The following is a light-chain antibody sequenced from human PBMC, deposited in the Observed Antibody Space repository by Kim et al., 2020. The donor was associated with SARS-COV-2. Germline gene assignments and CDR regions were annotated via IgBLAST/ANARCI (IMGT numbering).Light chain of an antibody. CDR1: QSISTY. CDR2: AAS. Sequence: DIQMTQSPYSLSASVGDRVTITCRASQSISTYLNWYQQKPGTAPKLLIYAASSLQSGVPSRFSGSGSGTDLTLTISSLQPEDFATYYCQQSYSTPWTFGQGTKVDIK. V-gene: IGKV1-39*01. J-gene: IGKJ1*01. CDR3: QQSYSTPWT.